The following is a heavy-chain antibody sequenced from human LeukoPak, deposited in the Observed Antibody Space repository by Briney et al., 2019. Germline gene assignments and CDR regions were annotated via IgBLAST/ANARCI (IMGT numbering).Heavy chain of an antibody. Sequence: GGSLRLSCAASGFTFSSYGMHWVRQAPGKGLEWVAVISYDGSNKYYADSVKGRFTISRDNSKNALYLQMNSLRAEDTAVYYCATGDPYSSGYDDWGQGTLVTVSS. V-gene: IGHV3-30*19. CDR2: ISYDGSNK. CDR3: ATGDPYSSGYDD. J-gene: IGHJ4*02. CDR1: GFTFSSYG. D-gene: IGHD3-22*01.